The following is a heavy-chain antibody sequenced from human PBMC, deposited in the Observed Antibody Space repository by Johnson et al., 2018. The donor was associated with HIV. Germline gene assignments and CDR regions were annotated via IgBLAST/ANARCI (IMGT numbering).Heavy chain of an antibody. Sequence: QVQLLESGGGLVKPGGSLRLSCAASGFTFSSYAMHWVRQAPGKGLEWVAVISYDGSNKYYADSVKGRFTISRDNSKNTLYLQMNSLRAEDTAVYYCARVPITYSYGYTDDAFDIWGQGTMVTVSS. CDR1: GFTFSSYA. V-gene: IGHV3-30-3*01. CDR3: ARVPITYSYGYTDDAFDI. J-gene: IGHJ3*02. D-gene: IGHD5-18*01. CDR2: ISYDGSNK.